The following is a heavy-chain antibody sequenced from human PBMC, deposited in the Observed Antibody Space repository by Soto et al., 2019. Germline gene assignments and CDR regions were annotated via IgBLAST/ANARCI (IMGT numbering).Heavy chain of an antibody. CDR1: GGTFSSYA. CDR2: INPSGGST. V-gene: IGHV1-46*03. D-gene: IGHD3-9*01. Sequence: ASVKVSCKASGGTFSSYAIIWVRQAPGQGLEWMGIINPSGGSTSYAQKFQGRVTMTRDTSTSTVYMELSSLRSEDTAVYYCARVCYDILTGYCLDYWGQGTLVTVSS. J-gene: IGHJ4*02. CDR3: ARVCYDILTGYCLDY.